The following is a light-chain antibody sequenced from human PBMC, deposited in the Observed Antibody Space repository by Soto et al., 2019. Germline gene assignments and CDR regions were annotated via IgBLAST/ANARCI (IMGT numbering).Light chain of an antibody. CDR2: VVN. CDR3: CSYAASGSLL. CDR1: SSDVGLYNL. Sequence: QSALTQPASVAGSPGQSITISCTGTSSDVGLYNLVSWYQQHPGKAPKFMIYVVNKRSSGISFRFSGSKSGNTASLTISGLQAEDEADYYCCSYAASGSLLFGGGTKVTVL. J-gene: IGLJ2*01. V-gene: IGLV2-23*02.